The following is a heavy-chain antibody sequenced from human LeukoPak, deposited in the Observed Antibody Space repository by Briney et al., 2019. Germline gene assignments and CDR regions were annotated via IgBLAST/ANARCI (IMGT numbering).Heavy chain of an antibody. D-gene: IGHD6-13*01. CDR2: INTDGDSA. CDR3: ARGTATTAGIDY. J-gene: IGHJ4*02. CDR1: GFTFRRYW. Sequence: GGSLRLSCAASGFTFRRYWMHWVRQAPGPGLVWVSHINTDGDSATYGDSAKGRFTISRDNAKNTLYLQMNSLRVEDTAVYYCARGTATTAGIDYWGQGTRVTVSS. V-gene: IGHV3-74*01.